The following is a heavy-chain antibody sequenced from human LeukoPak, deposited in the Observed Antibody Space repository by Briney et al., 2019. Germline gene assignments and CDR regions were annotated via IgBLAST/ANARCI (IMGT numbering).Heavy chain of an antibody. J-gene: IGHJ4*02. D-gene: IGHD6-13*01. CDR3: AKVLGSSSWYSLGY. V-gene: IGHV3-43*02. CDR1: GFTFSSYA. CDR2: ISGGGGST. Sequence: GGSLRLSCAASGFTFSSYAMSWVRQAPGKGLEWVSLISGGGGSTSYADSVKGRFTISRDNSKGSLYLQMNSLTTEDTALYYCAKVLGSSSWYSLGYWGQGTLVTVSS.